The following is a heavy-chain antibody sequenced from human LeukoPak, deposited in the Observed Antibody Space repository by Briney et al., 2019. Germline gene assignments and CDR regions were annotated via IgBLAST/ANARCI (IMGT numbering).Heavy chain of an antibody. CDR2: IYCSGST. CDR3: ARAPFRDADDAFDI. Sequence: PSETLSLTCTVSGGSISSYYWSWIRQPPGKGLEWIGYIYCSGSTNYNPSLKSRVTISVDTSKNQFSLKLSSVTAADTAVYYCARAPFRDADDAFDIWGQGTMVTVSS. CDR1: GGSISSYY. V-gene: IGHV4-59*01. J-gene: IGHJ3*02.